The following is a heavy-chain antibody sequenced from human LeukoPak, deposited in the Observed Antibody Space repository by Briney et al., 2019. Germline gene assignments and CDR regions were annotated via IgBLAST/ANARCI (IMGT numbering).Heavy chain of an antibody. D-gene: IGHD3-22*01. J-gene: IGHJ4*02. CDR1: GGTFSSYD. CDR2: MNPNSGNT. CDR3: ARVPYDSSGYSDY. Sequence: ASVKVSCKASGGTFSSYDINWVRQATGQGLEWMGWMNPNSGNTGYAQKFQGGVTMTRNTSISTAYMELSSLRSEDTAVYYCARVPYDSSGYSDYWGQGTLVTVSS. V-gene: IGHV1-8*02.